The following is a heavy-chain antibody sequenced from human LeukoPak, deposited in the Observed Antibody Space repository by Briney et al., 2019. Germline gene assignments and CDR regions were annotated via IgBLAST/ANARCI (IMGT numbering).Heavy chain of an antibody. CDR1: GFTFSSYS. V-gene: IGHV3-48*01. CDR3: ARGRVPTTLFDY. J-gene: IGHJ4*02. Sequence: PGGSLRLSCAASGFTFSSYSMNWVRQAPGRGLEWVSYISSSSSTIYYADSVKGRFTISRDNSKSTMYLQMNSLTAVDTAVYYCARGRVPTTLFDYWGQGTQVTVS. CDR2: ISSSSSTI. D-gene: IGHD5-12*01.